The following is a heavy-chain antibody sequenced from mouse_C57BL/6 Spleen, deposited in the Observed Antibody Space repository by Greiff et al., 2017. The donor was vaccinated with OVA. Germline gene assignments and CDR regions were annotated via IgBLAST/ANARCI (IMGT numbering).Heavy chain of an antibody. V-gene: IGHV1-15*01. Sequence: QVQLQQSRAELVRPGASVTLSCKASGYTFTDYEMHWVKQTPVPGLEWIGAIDPETGGTAYNQKFKGKAILTADKSSSTAYMELRRLTSEDAAVDYCTRSGGYGEDGCVDVWGTGTTVTVSS. CDR2: IDPETGGT. D-gene: IGHD1-2*01. J-gene: IGHJ1*03. CDR1: GYTFTDYE. CDR3: TRSGGYGEDGCVDV.